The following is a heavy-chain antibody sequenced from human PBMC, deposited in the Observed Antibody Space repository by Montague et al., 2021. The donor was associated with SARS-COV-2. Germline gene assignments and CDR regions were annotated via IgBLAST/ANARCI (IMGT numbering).Heavy chain of an antibody. J-gene: IGHJ6*02. CDR2: IYYSGST. Sequence: SETLSLTCTVSGGSISSSSYYWGWIRQPPGKGLEWIGSIYYSGSTYYNPSLKSRVTISVDTSKNQFSLKPSSVTAADTAVYYCARRVTGTTVHYYYYGMDVWGQGTTVTVS. CDR1: GGSISSSSYY. CDR3: ARRVTGTTVHYYYYGMDV. D-gene: IGHD1-20*01. V-gene: IGHV4-39*01.